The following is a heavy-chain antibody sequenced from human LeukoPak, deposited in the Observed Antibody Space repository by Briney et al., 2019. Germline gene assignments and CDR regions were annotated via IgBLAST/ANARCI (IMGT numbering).Heavy chain of an antibody. J-gene: IGHJ6*02. V-gene: IGHV1-18*01. CDR1: GYTFTSYG. CDR2: ISAYNGNT. Sequence: ASVKVSCKASGYTFTSYGISWVRQAPGQGLEWIGCISAYNGNTKYAQKLQGRVTMTTDTSTSTAYMELRSLRSDDTAVYYCAREVGILTGYTYYYYYGKDVWGQGTTVTVSS. CDR3: AREVGILTGYTYYYYYGKDV. D-gene: IGHD3-9*01.